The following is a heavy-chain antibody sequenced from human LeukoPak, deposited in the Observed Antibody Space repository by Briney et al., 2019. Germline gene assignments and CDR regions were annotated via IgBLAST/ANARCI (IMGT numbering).Heavy chain of an antibody. J-gene: IGHJ4*02. CDR2: ISSTSSLI. CDR1: GFTFSSFN. CDR3: ARYNSGWNDY. D-gene: IGHD6-19*01. V-gene: IGHV3-21*01. Sequence: PGGSLRLSCAASGFTFSSFNMNWVRQAPGKGREWVSSISSTSSLISSADSLKGPFTISRDNAKNSLYLQMDSLRAEDTAVYYCARYNSGWNDYWGQGTLVTVSS.